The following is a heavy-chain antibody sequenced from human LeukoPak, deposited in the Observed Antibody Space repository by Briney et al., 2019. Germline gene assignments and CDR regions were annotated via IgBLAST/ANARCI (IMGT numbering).Heavy chain of an antibody. J-gene: IGHJ4*02. D-gene: IGHD5-12*01. CDR1: GYTFTSYG. V-gene: IGHV1-46*01. CDR2: INPSGGST. Sequence: ASVKVSCKASGYTFTSYGISWVRQAPGQGLEWMGIINPSGGSTSYAQKFQGRVTMTRDTSTSTVYMELSSLRSEDTAVYYCATYRSGYDYNYWGQGTLVTVSS. CDR3: ATYRSGYDYNY.